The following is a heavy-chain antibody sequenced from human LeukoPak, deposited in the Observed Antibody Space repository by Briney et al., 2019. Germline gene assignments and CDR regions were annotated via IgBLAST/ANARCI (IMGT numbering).Heavy chain of an antibody. V-gene: IGHV4-59*01. CDR1: DGSITNYD. CDR3: ARGYGDFRVEGRYFHS. J-gene: IGHJ4*01. Sequence: PSETLSLTCTVSDGSITNYDWSWVRQPPGKGLEFIGHVHYSGTANYNPSLRSRVTISIDTSKKHFFLKLKSVTAADTAVYYCARGYGDFRVEGRYFHSWG. CDR2: VHYSGTA. D-gene: IGHD4-17*01.